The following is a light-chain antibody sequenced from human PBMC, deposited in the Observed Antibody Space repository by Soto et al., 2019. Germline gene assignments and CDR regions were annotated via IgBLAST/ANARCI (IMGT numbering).Light chain of an antibody. CDR1: QSVLYSSNNKNY. CDR2: WAS. CDR3: QQYYSNPRT. Sequence: DIVMTQSPDSLTVSLGERATINCKSSQSVLYSSNNKNYLAWHQQKPGQPPKLLIYWASTRESGVPDRFSGSGSGTDFTLTISSLQADDVAVYYCQQYYSNPRTFGQGTKVEIK. V-gene: IGKV4-1*01. J-gene: IGKJ1*01.